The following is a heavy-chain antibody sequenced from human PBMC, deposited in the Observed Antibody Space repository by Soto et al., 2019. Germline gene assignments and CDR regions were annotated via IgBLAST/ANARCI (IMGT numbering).Heavy chain of an antibody. CDR3: ARDLSRDGYKFRNNWFDP. CDR1: GGSISSCGYY. D-gene: IGHD5-12*01. J-gene: IGHJ5*02. Sequence: SETLSLTCTVSGGSISSCGYYWSWIRQHPGKGLEWIGYIYYSGSTYYNPSLKSRVTISVDTSKNQFSLKLSSVTAADTAVYYCARDLSRDGYKFRNNWFDPGGQGTRVTVSS. V-gene: IGHV4-31*03. CDR2: IYYSGST.